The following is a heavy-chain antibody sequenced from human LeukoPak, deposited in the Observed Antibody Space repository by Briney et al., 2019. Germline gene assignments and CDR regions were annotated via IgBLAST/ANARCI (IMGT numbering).Heavy chain of an antibody. CDR1: GGSISSSNW. J-gene: IGHJ5*02. D-gene: IGHD2-15*01. Sequence: SETLSLTCAVSGGSISSSNWWSWVRQPPGKGLEWIGEIYHGGSTNYNPSLKSRVTISVDKSKNQFSLKLSSVTAADTAVYYCARVFRGYCSGGSCYSGWFDPWGQGTLVTVSS. CDR3: ARVFRGYCSGGSCYSGWFDP. V-gene: IGHV4-4*02. CDR2: IYHGGST.